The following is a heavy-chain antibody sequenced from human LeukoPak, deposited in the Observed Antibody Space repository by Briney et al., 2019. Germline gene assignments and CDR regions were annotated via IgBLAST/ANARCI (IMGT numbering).Heavy chain of an antibody. Sequence: ASVKLSCKASGYTFTSYGISWVRQAPGQGLEWMGWICIYNGNTNYAQKLQGRVTMTTDTSTSTAYMELRSLRSDDTAVYYCAIYYYDSSGYSDAFDIWGRGTMVTVSS. CDR2: ICIYNGNT. CDR1: GYTFTSYG. D-gene: IGHD3-22*01. CDR3: AIYYYDSSGYSDAFDI. V-gene: IGHV1-18*01. J-gene: IGHJ3*02.